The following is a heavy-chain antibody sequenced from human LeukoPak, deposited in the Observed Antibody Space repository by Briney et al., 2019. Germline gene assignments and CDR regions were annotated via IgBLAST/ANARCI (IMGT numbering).Heavy chain of an antibody. Sequence: SETLSLTCIVSGGSISSSGFYWGWIRQPPGKGLEWIGSIYYSGSTYYSPSLKSRVTISVDTSKNQFSLKLSSVTAADTAVYYCARLLYRGYYGSGSQLAFDYWGQGTLVTVSS. J-gene: IGHJ4*02. V-gene: IGHV4-39*07. CDR3: ARLLYRGYYGSGSQLAFDY. D-gene: IGHD3-10*01. CDR1: GGSISSSGFY. CDR2: IYYSGST.